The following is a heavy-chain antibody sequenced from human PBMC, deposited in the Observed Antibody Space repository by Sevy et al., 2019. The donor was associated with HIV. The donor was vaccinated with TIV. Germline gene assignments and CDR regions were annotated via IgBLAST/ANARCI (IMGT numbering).Heavy chain of an antibody. CDR3: ASSTLYGFYYFDY. D-gene: IGHD3-10*01. V-gene: IGHV4-39*01. Sequence: SETLSLTCTVSGGSISSSSYYWGWIRQPPGKGLEWIGSIYYSGSTYYNPSLKSRVTISVDTFKNQFSLKLSSVTAADTAVDYCASSTLYGFYYFDYWGQGTLVTVSS. CDR1: GGSISSSSYY. J-gene: IGHJ4*02. CDR2: IYYSGST.